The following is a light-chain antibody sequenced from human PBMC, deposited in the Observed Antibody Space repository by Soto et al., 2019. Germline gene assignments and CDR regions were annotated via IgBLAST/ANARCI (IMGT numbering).Light chain of an antibody. J-gene: IGLJ2*01. Sequence: QSVLTQPPSVSGAPGQRVTISCTGSSSNIGAGYDVHWYQQLPGTAPKLLIYGNSNRPSGVPDRFSGSKSGPSASLAITGLQAEDEADYYCQSYDSSLSGPNVVFGGGTQLTVL. V-gene: IGLV1-40*01. CDR1: SSNIGAGYD. CDR3: QSYDSSLSGPNVV. CDR2: GNS.